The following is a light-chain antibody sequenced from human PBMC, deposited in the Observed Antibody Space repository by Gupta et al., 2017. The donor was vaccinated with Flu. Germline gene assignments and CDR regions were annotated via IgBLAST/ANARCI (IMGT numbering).Light chain of an antibody. J-gene: IGKJ2*01. CDR3: QQRRDWPLT. CDR1: ETVSYF. Sequence: EIVLTQSPVTLPLSPGESATLSCRASETVSYFLVWYQQKVGQAPRLLIYDASKRAAGIPVRFSGSGSGTDFSLTISSLEPEDSAVYYCQQRRDWPLTFGQGTKLEIK. V-gene: IGKV3-11*01. CDR2: DAS.